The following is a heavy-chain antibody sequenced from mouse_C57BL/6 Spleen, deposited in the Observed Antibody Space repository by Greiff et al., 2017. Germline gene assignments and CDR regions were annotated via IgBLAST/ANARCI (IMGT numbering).Heavy chain of an antibody. Sequence: VKLMESGAELARPGASVKLSCKASGYTFTSYGISWVKQRTGQGLEWIGEIYPRSGNTYYNEKFKGKATLTADKSSSTAYMELRSLTSEDSAVYFCARGRRNSYYDYDGDYWGQGTTLTVSS. V-gene: IGHV1-81*01. J-gene: IGHJ2*01. CDR2: IYPRSGNT. CDR1: GYTFTSYG. CDR3: ARGRRNSYYDYDGDY. D-gene: IGHD2-4*01.